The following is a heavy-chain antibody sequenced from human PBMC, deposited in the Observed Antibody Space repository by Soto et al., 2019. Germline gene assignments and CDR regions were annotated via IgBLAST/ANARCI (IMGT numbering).Heavy chain of an antibody. CDR2: ISYDGSNK. D-gene: IGHD3-3*01. V-gene: IGHV3-30*03. J-gene: IGHJ6*02. Sequence: GGSLRLSCAASGFTFSSYGMHWVRQAPGKGLEWVAVISYDGSNKYYADSVKGRFTISRDNSKNTLYLQMNSLRAEDTAVYYCATSMGITIFNGMDVWGQGTTVTVSS. CDR3: ATSMGITIFNGMDV. CDR1: GFTFSSYG.